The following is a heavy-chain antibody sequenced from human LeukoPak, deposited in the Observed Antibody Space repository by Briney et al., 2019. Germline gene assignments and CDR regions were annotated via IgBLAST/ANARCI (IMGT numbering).Heavy chain of an antibody. V-gene: IGHV3-33*06. J-gene: IGHJ4*02. CDR1: GFTFSSYG. CDR3: AKESHYGGGSCSPHFDY. Sequence: GGSLRLSCAASGFTFSSYGMHWVRQAPGKGLEWVAVIWYDGSNKYYADSVKGRFTISRDNSKNTLYLQMNSLRAEDTAVYYCAKESHYGGGSCSPHFDYWGQGTLVTVSS. D-gene: IGHD2-15*01. CDR2: IWYDGSNK.